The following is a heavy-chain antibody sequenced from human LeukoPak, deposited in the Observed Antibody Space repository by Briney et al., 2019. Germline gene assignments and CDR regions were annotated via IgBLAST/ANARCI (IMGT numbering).Heavy chain of an antibody. CDR2: IYYSGST. V-gene: IGHV4-59*01. CDR3: ARWNILTGYSLDY. CDR1: GGSISSYY. Sequence: PSETLSLTCTVPGGSISSYYWSWIRQPPGKGLEWIGYIYYSGSTNYNPSLKSRVTISVDTSKNQFSLKLSSVTAADTAVYYCARWNILTGYSLDYWGQGTLVTVSS. J-gene: IGHJ4*02. D-gene: IGHD3-9*01.